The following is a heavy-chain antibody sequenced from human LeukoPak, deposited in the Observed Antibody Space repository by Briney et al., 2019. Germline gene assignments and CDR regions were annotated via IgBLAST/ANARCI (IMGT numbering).Heavy chain of an antibody. CDR1: GFTFSSYA. D-gene: IGHD2-8*01. J-gene: IGHJ4*02. V-gene: IGHV3-23*01. Sequence: GGSLRLSCAASGFTFSSYAMSWVRQAPGKGLEWASSISGSGDYTFYADSVKGRFTISRDNSKDTLYLQMNSLRVDDKAIYYCAKDRPNYYGTNGQYYTRNGDYWGQGTLVSVSS. CDR3: AKDRPNYYGTNGQYYTRNGDY. CDR2: ISGSGDYT.